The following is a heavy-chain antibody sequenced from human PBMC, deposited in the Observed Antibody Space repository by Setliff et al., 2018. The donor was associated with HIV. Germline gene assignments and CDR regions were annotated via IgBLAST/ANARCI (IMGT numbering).Heavy chain of an antibody. CDR2: VYASAYS. CDR1: GDSIGDYY. D-gene: IGHD3-10*01. J-gene: IGHJ2*01. V-gene: IGHV4-4*07. CDR3: ARDWETRSNYYGSGSPWYFDF. Sequence: SETLSLTCTVSGDSIGDYYWNWIRQPAGKGLEWIGRVYASAYSNYNPSLKSRVTMSVDTSQNQFSLKLRSVNAADTAVYYCARDWETRSNYYGSGSPWYFDFWGRGILVTVS.